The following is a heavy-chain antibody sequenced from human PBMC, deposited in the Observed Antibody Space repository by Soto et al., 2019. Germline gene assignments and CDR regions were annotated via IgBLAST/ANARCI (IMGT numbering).Heavy chain of an antibody. CDR2: IIPILGIA. D-gene: IGHD5-12*01. CDR1: GGTFSSYT. J-gene: IGHJ4*01. V-gene: IGHV1-69*08. Sequence: QVQLVQSGAEVKKPGSSVKVSCKASGGTFSSYTISWVRQAPGQGLEWMGRIIPILGIANYAQKFQGRVTITADKSTSTAYMELSSLRSEDTAVYYCARERPDIVATGLDYWGHGTLVTVSS. CDR3: ARERPDIVATGLDY.